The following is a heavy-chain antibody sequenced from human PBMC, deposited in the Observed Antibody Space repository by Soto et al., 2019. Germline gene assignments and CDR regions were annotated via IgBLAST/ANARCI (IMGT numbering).Heavy chain of an antibody. J-gene: IGHJ5*02. V-gene: IGHV2-26*01. CDR1: EGSSSSYYW. Sequence: TMPLTGTVSEGSSSSYYWRWIRQPPGKALEWLAHIFSNDDKSYSTSLDRRLTISKDTSKSQVVLTMTNLDPVDSGTYYCALIQDCSRTDCFFASFGPWGQGTLVTVSP. D-gene: IGHD2-2*01. CDR2: IFSNDDK. CDR3: ALIQDCSRTDCFFASFGP.